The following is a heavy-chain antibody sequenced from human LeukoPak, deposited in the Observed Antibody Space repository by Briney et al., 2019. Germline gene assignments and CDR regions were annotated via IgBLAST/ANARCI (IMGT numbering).Heavy chain of an antibody. CDR1: KFTFSNYA. Sequence: GGSLRLSYTASKFTFSNYAMNWVRQAPGKGLEWVSAISHSGVTTYYTDSVKGRFTISRDNSKNTLYLQMNSLRAEDTAVYYCAKGIVGARPYYFDYWGQGTLVTVSS. V-gene: IGHV3-23*01. D-gene: IGHD1-26*01. J-gene: IGHJ4*02. CDR2: ISHSGVTT. CDR3: AKGIVGARPYYFDY.